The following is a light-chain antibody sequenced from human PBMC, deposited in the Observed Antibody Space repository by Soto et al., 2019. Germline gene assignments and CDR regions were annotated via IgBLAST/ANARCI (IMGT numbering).Light chain of an antibody. Sequence: DIQMSQSPSSLSASVVARVTITCRASQSISSYLNWYQQKPGKAPKLLIYAASSLQSGVPSRFSGSGSGTDFTLTISSLQPEDFATYYCQQSYSTLSITFGQGTRLENK. CDR1: QSISSY. CDR2: AAS. J-gene: IGKJ5*01. V-gene: IGKV1-39*01. CDR3: QQSYSTLSIT.